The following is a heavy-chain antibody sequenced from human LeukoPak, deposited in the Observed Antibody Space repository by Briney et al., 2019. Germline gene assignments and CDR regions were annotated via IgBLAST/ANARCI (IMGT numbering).Heavy chain of an antibody. CDR2: TYYRSKWYN. V-gene: IGHV6-1*01. CDR1: GDSVSRDSAG. CDR3: ARDPGTAAATSWVNWFDP. Sequence: SQTLSLTCDISGDSVSRDSAGWNWIRQSPSRGLEWLGRTYYRSKWYNDYAVSVKSRITINPDTSKNQFSLQLNSVTPEDTAVYYCARDPGTAAATSWVNWFDPWGQGTLVTVSS. D-gene: IGHD6-13*01. J-gene: IGHJ5*02.